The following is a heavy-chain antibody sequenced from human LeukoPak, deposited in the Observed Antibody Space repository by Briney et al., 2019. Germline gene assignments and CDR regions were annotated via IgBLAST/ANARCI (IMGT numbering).Heavy chain of an antibody. CDR1: GFTFSSYE. CDR3: AKNEKEKGGSHLDY. J-gene: IGHJ4*02. V-gene: IGHV3-30*18. Sequence: GGSLRLSCAASGFTFSSYEMNWVRQAPGKGLEWVAVISYDGSNKYYADSVKGRFTISRDNSKNTLYLQMNSLRAEDTAVYYCAKNEKEKGGSHLDYWGQGTLVTVSS. D-gene: IGHD2-15*01. CDR2: ISYDGSNK.